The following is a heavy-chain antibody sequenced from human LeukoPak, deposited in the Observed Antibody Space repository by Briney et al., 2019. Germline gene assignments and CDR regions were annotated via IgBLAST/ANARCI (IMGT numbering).Heavy chain of an antibody. Sequence: TGGSLRLSCAASEFSVGSNYMTWVRQAPGKGLEWVSAISGSGGSTYYADSVKGRFTISRDNSKNTLYLQMNSLRAEDTAVYYCAKDPDCTSGVCYTFFDYWGQGTLVTVSS. D-gene: IGHD2-8*01. CDR2: ISGSGGST. CDR1: EFSVGSNY. V-gene: IGHV3-23*01. CDR3: AKDPDCTSGVCYTFFDY. J-gene: IGHJ4*02.